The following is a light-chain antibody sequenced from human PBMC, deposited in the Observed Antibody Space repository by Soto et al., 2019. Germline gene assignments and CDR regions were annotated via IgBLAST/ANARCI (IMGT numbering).Light chain of an antibody. J-gene: IGLJ2*01. CDR2: LNSDGSH. Sequence: QLVLTQSPSASASLGASVKLTCTLSSGHSNYAIAWHQQQAEKGPRYLMMLNSDGSHHRGDGIPDRFSGSSSGAERYLTISNIQSQDEADYYCQTGGTGIVIFGGGTKLTVL. CDR3: QTGGTGIVI. CDR1: SGHSNYA. V-gene: IGLV4-69*01.